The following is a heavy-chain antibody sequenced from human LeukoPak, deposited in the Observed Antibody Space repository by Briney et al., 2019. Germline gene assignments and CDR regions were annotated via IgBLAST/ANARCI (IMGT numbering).Heavy chain of an antibody. Sequence: GASVKVSCKAYGYTFTSYGISWVRQAPGQGLEWMGWISTYNGNTNYAQKVQGRVTMTTDTSTSTAYMELRSLRSDDTAVYYCARDYSSGWPNFDYWGQGTLVTVSS. CDR3: ARDYSSGWPNFDY. CDR2: ISTYNGNT. V-gene: IGHV1-18*01. D-gene: IGHD6-19*01. J-gene: IGHJ4*02. CDR1: GYTFTSYG.